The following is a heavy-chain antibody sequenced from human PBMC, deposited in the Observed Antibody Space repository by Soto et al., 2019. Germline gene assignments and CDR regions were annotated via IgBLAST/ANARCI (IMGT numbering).Heavy chain of an antibody. D-gene: IGHD6-13*01. CDR3: ARQGEIAAAGLNWFDP. J-gene: IGHJ5*02. CDR2: IYYSGST. Sequence: SETLFVPCTVSGGSISSISYYWVWIRQPPGKGLEWIGSIYYSGSTYYNPSLKSRVTISVDTSKNQFSLKLSSVTAADTDVYYCARQGEIAAAGLNWFDPWGQGTLVPVS. CDR1: GGSISSISYY. V-gene: IGHV4-39*01.